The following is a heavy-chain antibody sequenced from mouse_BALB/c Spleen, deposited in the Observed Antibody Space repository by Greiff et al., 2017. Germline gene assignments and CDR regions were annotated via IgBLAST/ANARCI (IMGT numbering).Heavy chain of an antibody. V-gene: IGHV3-8*02. J-gene: IGHJ3*01. CDR2: ISYSGST. CDR3: ARGGNYGNWAWFAY. Sequence: EVQLVESGPSLVKPSQTLSLTCSVTGDSITSGYWNWIRKFPGNKLEYMGYISYSGSTYYNPSLKSRISITRDTSKNQYYLQLNSVTTEDTATYYCARGGNYGNWAWFAYWGQGTLVTVSA. D-gene: IGHD2-1*01. CDR1: GDSITSGY.